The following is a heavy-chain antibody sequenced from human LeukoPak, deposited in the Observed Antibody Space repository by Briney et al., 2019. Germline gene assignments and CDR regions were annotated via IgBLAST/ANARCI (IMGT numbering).Heavy chain of an antibody. D-gene: IGHD6-19*01. J-gene: IGHJ4*02. CDR2: ISSSSSTI. V-gene: IGHV3-48*01. CDR1: GFTFSSYS. Sequence: GGSLRLSCAASGFTFSSYSMNWVRQAPGKGLEWVSYISSSSSTIYYADSVKGRFTISRDNAKNSLYLQMNSLRAEDTAVYYCARAIAVAGISYWGQGTLVTVSS. CDR3: ARAIAVAGISY.